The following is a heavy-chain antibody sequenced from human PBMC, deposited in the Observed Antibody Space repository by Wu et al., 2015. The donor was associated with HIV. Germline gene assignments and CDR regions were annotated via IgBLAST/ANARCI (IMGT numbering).Heavy chain of an antibody. V-gene: IGHV1-46*03. CDR2: INPSGGST. CDR1: GYTFTSYY. D-gene: IGHD6-13*01. Sequence: LVQSGAEVKKPGASVKVSCKASGYTFTSYYMHWVRQAPGQGLEWMGIINPSGGSTSYAQKFQGRVTMTRDTSTSTVYMELSSLRSEDTAVYYCARVYSSSQKHNWFDPGAREPWSPSPQ. CDR3: ARVYSSSQKHNWFDP. J-gene: IGHJ5*02.